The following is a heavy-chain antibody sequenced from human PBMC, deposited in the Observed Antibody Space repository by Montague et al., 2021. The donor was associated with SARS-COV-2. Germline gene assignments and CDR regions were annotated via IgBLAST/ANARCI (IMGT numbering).Heavy chain of an antibody. J-gene: IGHJ5*02. CDR2: IYWDDDK. CDR3: AHRVVEDHQLTINWFDP. D-gene: IGHD1-1*01. CDR1: GFSLNTNGVG. Sequence: PALVKPTQTLTLTCTFSGFSLNTNGVGVGWIRQPPGKALEWLALIYWDDDKRYSPSLKSRLTITKDTSKNQVVLTMTNMDPVDTATYYCAHRVVEDHQLTINWFDPWGQGTLVTVAA. V-gene: IGHV2-5*02.